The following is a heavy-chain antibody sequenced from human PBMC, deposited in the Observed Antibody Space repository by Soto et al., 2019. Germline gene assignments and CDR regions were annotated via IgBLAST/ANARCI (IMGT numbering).Heavy chain of an antibody. CDR3: AILVTATPFDY. V-gene: IGHV3-48*03. J-gene: IGHJ4*02. D-gene: IGHD2-21*02. CDR1: GFTFSSYE. Sequence: GGSLRLSCAASGFTFSSYEMNWVRQAPGKGLEWVSYISSSGSTIYYADSVKGRFTISRDNAKNSLYLQMNSLRAEDTAVYYCAILVTATPFDYWGQGTLVTVS. CDR2: ISSSGSTI.